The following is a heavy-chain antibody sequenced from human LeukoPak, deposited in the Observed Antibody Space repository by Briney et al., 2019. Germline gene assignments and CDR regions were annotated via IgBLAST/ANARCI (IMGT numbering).Heavy chain of an antibody. D-gene: IGHD3-22*01. CDR1: GFTFTTYW. J-gene: IGHJ4*02. V-gene: IGHV3-7*01. Sequence: VQPGESLRLSCAASGFTFTTYWMSWVRQAPGKGLEWVANIRQDGSQKHYVDSVKGRFTISRDNAENSLFLQMNSLRVEDTAVYYCARVPPYYYDSSGSYTGYYFDYWGQGTLVTVSS. CDR2: IRQDGSQK. CDR3: ARVPPYYYDSSGSYTGYYFDY.